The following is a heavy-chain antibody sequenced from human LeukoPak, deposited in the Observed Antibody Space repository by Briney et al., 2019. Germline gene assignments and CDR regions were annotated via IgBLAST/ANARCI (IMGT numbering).Heavy chain of an antibody. V-gene: IGHV3-30*18. CDR2: ISYDGSNK. CDR3: AKDRGDYYDSSGYDAFDI. Sequence: GRSLRLSCAASGFTFSSYGMHWVRQAPGKGLEWVAVISYDGSNKYYADSVKGRFTISRDNSKNTLYLQMNSLRAEDTAVYYCAKDRGDYYDSSGYDAFDIWGQGTMVTVSS. J-gene: IGHJ3*02. D-gene: IGHD3-22*01. CDR1: GFTFSSYG.